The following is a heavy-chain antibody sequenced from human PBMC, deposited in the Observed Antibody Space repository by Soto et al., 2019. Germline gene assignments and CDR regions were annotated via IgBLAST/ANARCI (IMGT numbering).Heavy chain of an antibody. V-gene: IGHV3-23*01. CDR1: GFTFSSYA. CDR3: VKDSISDRETFNFDS. Sequence: PGGSLRLSCAASGFTFSSYAMSWVRQAPGKGLEWVSAISGSGGSTYYADSVKGRFTISRDNSKNTLYLQMNSLRAEDTAVYYCVKDSISDRETFNFDSWGQGTLVTVSS. CDR2: ISGSGGST. J-gene: IGHJ4*02. D-gene: IGHD1-26*01.